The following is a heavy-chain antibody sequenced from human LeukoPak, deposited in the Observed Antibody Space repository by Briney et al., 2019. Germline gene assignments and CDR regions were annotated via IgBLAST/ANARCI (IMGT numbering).Heavy chain of an antibody. Sequence: PSETLSLTCTVSGGSISSSSYYWGWIRQPPGKGLEWIGSIYYSGNTYYNPSLKCRVTISVDTSKNQFSLKLSSVTAADTAVYYCARRLWGYSSGLYYFDYWGQGTLVTVSS. J-gene: IGHJ4*02. V-gene: IGHV4-39*01. CDR3: ARRLWGYSSGLYYFDY. CDR2: IYYSGNT. CDR1: GGSISSSSYY. D-gene: IGHD6-19*01.